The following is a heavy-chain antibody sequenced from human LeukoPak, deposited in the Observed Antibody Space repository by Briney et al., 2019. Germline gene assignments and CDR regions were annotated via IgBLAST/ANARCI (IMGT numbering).Heavy chain of an antibody. D-gene: IGHD3-22*01. CDR1: GFTFSSYS. V-gene: IGHV3-21*01. Sequence: GGSLRLSCAASGFTFSSYSMNWVRQAPGKGLEWVSSISSSSSYIYYADSVNGRFTISRDNAKNSLYLQINSLRAEDTAVYYCARVGGSGYYYSALGFDYWGQGTLVTVSS. CDR2: ISSSSSYI. CDR3: ARVGGSGYYYSALGFDY. J-gene: IGHJ4*02.